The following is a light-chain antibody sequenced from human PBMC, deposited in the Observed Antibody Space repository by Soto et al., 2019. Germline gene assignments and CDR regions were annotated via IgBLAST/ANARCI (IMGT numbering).Light chain of an antibody. CDR1: SSDVGGYNY. Sequence: QSALTQPASVSGSPGQSITISCTGTSSDVGGYNYVSWYQQHPGKAPKLMIYDVSNRHSGVSNRFSGSKSGNTASLTISGLQDEDEADYYCSSYTSSSTSYVFGTGTKLTVL. V-gene: IGLV2-14*01. CDR2: DVS. J-gene: IGLJ1*01. CDR3: SSYTSSSTSYV.